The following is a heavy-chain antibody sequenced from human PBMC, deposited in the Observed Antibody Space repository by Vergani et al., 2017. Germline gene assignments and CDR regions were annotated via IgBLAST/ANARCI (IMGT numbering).Heavy chain of an antibody. CDR2: INPNSGGT. V-gene: IGHV1-2*02. Sequence: QVQLVQSGAEVKKPGASVKVSCKASGYTFTDYFMHWVRQAPGQGLEWMGWINPNSGGTNYAQKFQGRVTMTRDTSISTAYMELSNLRSDDPAVYYCARVGTSSNRYYFDYWGQGTLVTVSS. CDR1: GYTFTDYF. CDR3: ARVGTSSNRYYFDY. J-gene: IGHJ4*02. D-gene: IGHD2-2*01.